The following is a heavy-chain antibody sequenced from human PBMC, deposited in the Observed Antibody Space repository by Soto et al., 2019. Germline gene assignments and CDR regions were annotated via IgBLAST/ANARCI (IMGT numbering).Heavy chain of an antibody. J-gene: IGHJ6*03. Sequence: SETLSLTCTVSGGSISSYYWSWIQQPPGKGLEWIGYIYYSGSTNYNPSLKSRVTISVDTSKNQFSLKLSSVTAADTAVYYCARGVGYDFWSGYYYYYYMDVWGKGTTVTVSS. CDR2: IYYSGST. D-gene: IGHD3-3*01. V-gene: IGHV4-59*01. CDR3: ARGVGYDFWSGYYYYYYMDV. CDR1: GGSISSYY.